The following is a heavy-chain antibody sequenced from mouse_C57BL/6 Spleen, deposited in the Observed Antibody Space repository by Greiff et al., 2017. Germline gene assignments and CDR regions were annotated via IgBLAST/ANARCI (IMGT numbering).Heavy chain of an antibody. J-gene: IGHJ2*01. D-gene: IGHD4-1*02. CDR1: GFTFSDYY. V-gene: IGHV5-16*01. Sequence: EVQRVESEGGLVQPGSSMKLSCTASGFTFSDYYMAWVRQVPEKGLEWVATINYDGSSTYYLDSLKSRFIISRDNAKNILYLQMSSLKSEDTATYYCARAQLGSFDYWGQGTTLTVSS. CDR3: ARAQLGSFDY. CDR2: INYDGSST.